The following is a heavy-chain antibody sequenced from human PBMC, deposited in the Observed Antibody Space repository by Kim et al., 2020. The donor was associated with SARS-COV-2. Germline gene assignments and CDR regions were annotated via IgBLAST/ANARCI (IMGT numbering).Heavy chain of an antibody. V-gene: IGHV4-39*01. D-gene: IGHD3-10*01. CDR2: IYYSGST. CDR3: ARRGLLWFGELSHGEDYFDY. CDR1: GGSISSSSYY. J-gene: IGHJ4*02. Sequence: SETLSLTCTVSGGSISSSSYYWGWIRQPPGKGLEWIGSIYYSGSTYYNPSLKSRVTISVDTSKNQFSLKLSSVTAADTAVYYCARRGLLWFGELSHGEDYFDYWGQGTLVTVSS.